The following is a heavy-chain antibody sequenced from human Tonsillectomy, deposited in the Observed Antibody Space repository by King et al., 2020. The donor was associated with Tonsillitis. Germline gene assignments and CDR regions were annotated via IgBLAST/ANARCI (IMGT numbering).Heavy chain of an antibody. J-gene: IGHJ4*02. CDR2: IHQDGSEK. Sequence: VQLVESGGGLVQPGGSLRLSCAASGVTFSSYWMTWVRQAPGKGLEWVANIHQDGSEKYYVDSVKGRFTISRDNANNSLYLQMNSLRAEDTAMYYCARAHIAVASLPNSLLSYWGQGTLVTVSS. CDR1: GVTFSSYW. D-gene: IGHD6-19*01. CDR3: ARAHIAVASLPNSLLSY. V-gene: IGHV3-7*01.